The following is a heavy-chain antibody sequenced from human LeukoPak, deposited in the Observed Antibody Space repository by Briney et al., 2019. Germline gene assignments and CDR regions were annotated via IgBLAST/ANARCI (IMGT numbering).Heavy chain of an antibody. V-gene: IGHV4-38-2*02. CDR2: IFHTGST. D-gene: IGHD4-17*01. Sequence: SETLSLTCTVSGDSITSSYYWGWIRQPPGKALEWIGEIFHTGSTNYNPSLKSRVTISVDKSNNQFSLEVTSATAADTAVYYCARNGYYSIDYWGQGTLVTVSS. CDR1: GDSITSSYY. J-gene: IGHJ4*02. CDR3: ARNGYYSIDY.